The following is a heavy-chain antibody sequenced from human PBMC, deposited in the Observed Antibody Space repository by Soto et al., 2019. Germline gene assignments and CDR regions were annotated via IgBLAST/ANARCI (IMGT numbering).Heavy chain of an antibody. J-gene: IGHJ2*01. D-gene: IGHD7-27*01. CDR3: ARDGDPKTPYWYFDL. CDR2: ISAYNGNT. Sequence: ASVKVSCKASGYTFTSYGISWVRQAPGQGLEWMGWISAYNGNTNYAQKLQGRVTMTTDTSTSTAYMELRSLRSDDTAVYYCARDGDPKTPYWYFDLWGRGTLVTVSS. V-gene: IGHV1-18*01. CDR1: GYTFTSYG.